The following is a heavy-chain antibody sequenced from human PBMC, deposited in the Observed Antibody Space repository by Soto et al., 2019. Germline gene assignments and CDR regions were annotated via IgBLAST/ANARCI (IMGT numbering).Heavy chain of an antibody. J-gene: IGHJ5*02. D-gene: IGHD3-3*01. Sequence: ASVKVSCKASGYTFTSYGISWVRQAPGQGLEWMGWISAYNGNTNYAQKLQGRVTMTTDTSTSTAYMELRSLRSDDTAVYYCAGANRITIFGVPYNWFDPWGQGTLVTVS. V-gene: IGHV1-18*01. CDR2: ISAYNGNT. CDR1: GYTFTSYG. CDR3: AGANRITIFGVPYNWFDP.